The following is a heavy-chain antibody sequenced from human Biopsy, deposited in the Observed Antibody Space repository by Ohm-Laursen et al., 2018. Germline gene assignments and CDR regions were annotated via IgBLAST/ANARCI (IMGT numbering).Heavy chain of an antibody. Sequence: GTLSLTCPVSGGSISSYYWSWIRQPPGKGLEWIGYIYYSGSTNYNPSLKSRVTISVDTSKNQFSLRLSSVTAADTAVYYCARHPTHRIQQIDYWGQGTLVTVSS. D-gene: IGHD5-18*01. CDR2: IYYSGST. V-gene: IGHV4-59*08. CDR3: ARHPTHRIQQIDY. CDR1: GGSISSYY. J-gene: IGHJ4*02.